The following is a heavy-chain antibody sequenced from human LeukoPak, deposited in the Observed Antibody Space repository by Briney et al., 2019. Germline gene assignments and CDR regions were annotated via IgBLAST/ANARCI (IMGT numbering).Heavy chain of an antibody. CDR3: ARGREVAGTVGY. CDR1: GYTFTGYY. Sequence: ASVKVSCQASGYTFTGYYMHWVRQAPGQGLEWIGWINPNSGGTNYAQKFQGRVTMTRDTSISTAYMELSRLTSDDTAVYYCARGREVAGTVGYWGHGTLVTVSS. CDR2: INPNSGGT. J-gene: IGHJ4*01. D-gene: IGHD6-19*01. V-gene: IGHV1-2*02.